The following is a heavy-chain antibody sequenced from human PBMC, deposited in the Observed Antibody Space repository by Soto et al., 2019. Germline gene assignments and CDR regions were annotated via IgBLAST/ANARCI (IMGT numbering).Heavy chain of an antibody. J-gene: IGHJ6*02. V-gene: IGHV5-51*01. CDR1: GYSFATYW. CDR2: IYPGGSDT. CDR3: ARPETYYAAMDV. Sequence: GESLKISCKGSGYSFATYWIGWVRQKPGKGLEWMGIIYPGGSDTRYSPSFQGQVTISADKSISTAYLQWSSLKASDTAMYYCARPETYYAAMDVWGQGTTVTVSS.